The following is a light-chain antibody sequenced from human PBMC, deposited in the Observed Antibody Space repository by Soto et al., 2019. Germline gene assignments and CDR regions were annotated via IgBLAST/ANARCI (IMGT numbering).Light chain of an antibody. CDR3: MQGIQLPNT. CDR1: QSLLHTDGKTY. Sequence: DILMTQTPLSLSFTRGQRSSICGKASQSLLHTDGKTYLYWHLQKPGQPPQLLIYGVSNRFSGVPDRFSGSGSGTDFTLKISRVEAEDVGLYYCMQGIQLPNTFGQGTRLEIK. CDR2: GVS. J-gene: IGKJ5*01. V-gene: IGKV2D-29*01.